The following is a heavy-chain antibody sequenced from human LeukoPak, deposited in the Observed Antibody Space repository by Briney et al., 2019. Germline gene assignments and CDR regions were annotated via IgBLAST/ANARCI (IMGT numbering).Heavy chain of an antibody. CDR1: GFTFSSYS. J-gene: IGHJ6*02. D-gene: IGHD5-18*01. V-gene: IGHV3-21*01. Sequence: PGGSLRLSCAASGFTFSSYSMNWVRQAPGKGLEWVSSISSSSSYIYYADSVKGRFTISRDNAKNSLYLQMNSLRAEDTAVYYCASCTAMVRLNYGMDVWGQGTTVTVSS. CDR2: ISSSSSYI. CDR3: ASCTAMVRLNYGMDV.